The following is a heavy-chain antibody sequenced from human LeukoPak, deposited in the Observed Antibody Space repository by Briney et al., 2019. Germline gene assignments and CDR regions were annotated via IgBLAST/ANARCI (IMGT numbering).Heavy chain of an antibody. V-gene: IGHV4-59*02. CDR3: ASQVAHKPMDV. D-gene: IGHD5-12*01. CDR1: GGSVSTYY. CDR2: IYYTGIT. J-gene: IGHJ6*02. Sequence: PSETLSLTCTVSGGSVSTYYWSWIRQPPGKGLEWIGYIYYTGITKYDSSLRSRVTISVDMSKNQFSLKLTSVTAADTAVYYCASQVAHKPMDVWGQGTTVTVSS.